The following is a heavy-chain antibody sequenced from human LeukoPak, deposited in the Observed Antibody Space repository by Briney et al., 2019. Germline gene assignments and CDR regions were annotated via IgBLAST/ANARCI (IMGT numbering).Heavy chain of an antibody. Sequence: GGSLRLSCGASGFTFDDYAMHWGRRAPGKGLEWVSGISWNSGSIGYADSVKGRFTISRDNAKNSLYLQMNSLRAEDTALYYCAKASDYYYMDVWGKGTTVTISS. CDR2: ISWNSGSI. V-gene: IGHV3-9*01. J-gene: IGHJ6*03. CDR3: AKASDYYYMDV. CDR1: GFTFDDYA.